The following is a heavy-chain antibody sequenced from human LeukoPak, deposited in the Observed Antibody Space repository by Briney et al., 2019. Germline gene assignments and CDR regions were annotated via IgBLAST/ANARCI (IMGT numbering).Heavy chain of an antibody. D-gene: IGHD2-15*01. CDR3: ARDEWWSSPFDP. CDR1: GGSISSSSYY. V-gene: IGHV4-39*07. J-gene: IGHJ5*02. Sequence: SETLSLTCNVSGGSISSSSYYWGWIRQPPGKGLEWIGNIYYSGSTYYNPSLESRVTISIDTSKNQFSLKLSSLTAADTAVYYCARDEWWSSPFDPWGQGTLVTVSS. CDR2: IYYSGST.